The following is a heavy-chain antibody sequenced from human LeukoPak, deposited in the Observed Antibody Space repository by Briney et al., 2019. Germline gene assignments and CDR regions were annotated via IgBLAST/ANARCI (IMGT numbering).Heavy chain of an antibody. Sequence: SETLSLTCNVSGGSMSNYYWSWIRQPPGKGLEWIGYIYDSGSTHHNPSLRGRVTISVDTSKNQFSLKLTSVTAADTAVYYCARGGNWFDPWGQGTLVTVSS. D-gene: IGHD2-15*01. CDR3: ARGGNWFDP. CDR1: GGSMSNYY. V-gene: IGHV4-59*01. CDR2: IYDSGST. J-gene: IGHJ5*02.